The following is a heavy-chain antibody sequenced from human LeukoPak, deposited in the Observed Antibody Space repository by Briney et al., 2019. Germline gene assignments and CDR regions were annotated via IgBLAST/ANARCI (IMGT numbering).Heavy chain of an antibody. Sequence: SETLSLTCTVSGGSISSSSYYWGWIRQPPGKGLEWIGRIYTSGSTNYNPSLKSRVTMSVDTSKNQFSLKLSSVTAADTAVYYCARAGRVHDYSLFDYWGQGTLVTVSS. CDR3: ARAGRVHDYSLFDY. V-gene: IGHV4-61*05. CDR1: GGSISSSSYY. CDR2: IYTSGST. D-gene: IGHD4-11*01. J-gene: IGHJ4*02.